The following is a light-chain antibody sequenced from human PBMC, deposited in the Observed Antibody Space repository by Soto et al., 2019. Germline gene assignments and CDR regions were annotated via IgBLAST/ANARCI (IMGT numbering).Light chain of an antibody. CDR2: KDS. J-gene: IGLJ2*01. CDR3: QSADSSGTVV. V-gene: IGLV3-25*03. Sequence: SYELTRPPSVSVSPGQTARITCSGDALPKQYAYWYQQKPGQAPVLVIYKDSERPSGIPERFSGSSSGTTVTLTISGVQAEDEADYYCQSADSSGTVVFGGGTKVTVL. CDR1: ALPKQY.